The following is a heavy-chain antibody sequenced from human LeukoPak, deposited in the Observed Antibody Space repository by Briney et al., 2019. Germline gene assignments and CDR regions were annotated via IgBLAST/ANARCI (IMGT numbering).Heavy chain of an antibody. CDR1: GFTFTTNA. CDR2: VSGSGGDT. CDR3: AKELIIQPTGTVAFDI. V-gene: IGHV3-23*01. D-gene: IGHD1-1*01. J-gene: IGHJ3*02. Sequence: GGSLRLSCAASGFTFTTNAMSWVRQAPGKGLEWVSAVSGSGGDTYYAGSVKGRFTISRDNSKNTVYLQMNSLRAEDTAVYFCAKELIIQPTGTVAFDIWGQGTMVTVSS.